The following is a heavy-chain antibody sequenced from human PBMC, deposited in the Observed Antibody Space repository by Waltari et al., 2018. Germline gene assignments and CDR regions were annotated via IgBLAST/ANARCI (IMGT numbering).Heavy chain of an antibody. CDR1: GFTFSSYA. Sequence: QVQLVESGGGVVQPGRSLRLSCAASGFTFSSYAMHWVRQAPGKGLEWVAVISYDGSNKYYADSVNGRFTISRDNSKNTLYLQMNSLRAEDTAVYYCAREDAMTTVKYLWDYYMDVWGKGTTVTVSS. V-gene: IGHV3-30-3*01. J-gene: IGHJ6*03. CDR3: AREDAMTTVKYLWDYYMDV. CDR2: ISYDGSNK. D-gene: IGHD4-4*01.